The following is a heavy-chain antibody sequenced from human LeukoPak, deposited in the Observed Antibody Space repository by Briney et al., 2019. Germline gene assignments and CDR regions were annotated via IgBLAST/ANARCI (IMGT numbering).Heavy chain of an antibody. V-gene: IGHV3-53*01. CDR2: IYSGGST. J-gene: IGHJ3*02. CDR1: GFTVSSNY. CDR3: ARDTGYFDGSGYIPDAFDI. Sequence: PGGSLRLSCAASGFTVSSNYMSWVRQAPGKGLEWVSVIYSGGSTYYADSVKGRFTISRDNAKNSLYLQMKSLRAEDTAVYYCARDTGYFDGSGYIPDAFDIWGQETMVTVSS. D-gene: IGHD3-22*01.